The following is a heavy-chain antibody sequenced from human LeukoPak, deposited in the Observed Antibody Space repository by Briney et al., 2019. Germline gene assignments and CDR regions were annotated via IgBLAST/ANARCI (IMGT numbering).Heavy chain of an antibody. J-gene: IGHJ3*02. CDR3: ARGFTMIVVVPKRGAFDI. CDR2: IYSGGST. CDR1: GFTVSSNY. V-gene: IGHV3-66*02. D-gene: IGHD3-22*01. Sequence: GGSLRPSCAASGFTVSSNYMSWVRQAPGKGLEWVSVIYSGGSTYYADSVKGRFTISRDNSKNTLYLQMNSLRAEDTAVYYCARGFTMIVVVPKRGAFDIWGQGTMVTVSS.